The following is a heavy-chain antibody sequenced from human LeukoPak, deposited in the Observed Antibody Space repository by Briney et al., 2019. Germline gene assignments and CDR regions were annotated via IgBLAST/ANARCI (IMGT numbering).Heavy chain of an antibody. CDR1: GFTFSSYA. CDR2: ISGGGDIT. CDR3: VREDTPATANY. J-gene: IGHJ4*02. Sequence: PGGSLRLSCAASGFTFSSYAMSWVRQTPGKGLEWVSAISGGGDITYYADSVTGRFTISRDNSKDTLFLQMHSLRPGDTVVYYCVREDTPATANYWGQGTLVTISS. V-gene: IGHV3-23*01. D-gene: IGHD2-21*02.